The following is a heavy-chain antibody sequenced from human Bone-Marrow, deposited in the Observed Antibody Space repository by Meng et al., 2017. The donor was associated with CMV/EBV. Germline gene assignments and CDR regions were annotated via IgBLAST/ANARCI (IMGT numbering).Heavy chain of an antibody. V-gene: IGHV5-51*01. J-gene: IGHJ4*02. Sequence: GESLKISCKSSGYDFTFYWIAWVRQKPGRGLEWMGIIYPDDSEIRYSPAFQGQVTLSADKSITTAYLQWSSLKASDAAMYYCARHNYATGLVAAFDIWGQGTLVTVSS. CDR3: ARHNYATGLVAAFDI. CDR2: IYPDDSEI. D-gene: IGHD4-11*01. CDR1: GYDFTFYW.